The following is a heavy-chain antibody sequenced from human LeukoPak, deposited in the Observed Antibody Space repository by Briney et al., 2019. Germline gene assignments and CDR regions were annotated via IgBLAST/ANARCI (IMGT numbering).Heavy chain of an antibody. CDR2: INPNSGGT. D-gene: IGHD3-22*01. CDR3: ARIDYYYDSSDY. J-gene: IGHJ4*02. CDR1: GYTFTGYY. V-gene: IGHV1-2*02. Sequence: ASVKVSCKASGYTFTGYYMHWVRQAPGQGLEWMGWINPNSGGTNYAQKFQGRVTMTRDTSISTAYMELSRLRSDDTAVYYCARIDYYYDSSDYWGQGTLVTVPS.